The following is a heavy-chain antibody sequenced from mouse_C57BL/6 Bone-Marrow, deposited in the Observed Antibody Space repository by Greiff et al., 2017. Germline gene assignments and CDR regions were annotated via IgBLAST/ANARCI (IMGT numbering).Heavy chain of an antibody. J-gene: IGHJ2*01. CDR3: ARLNYYGSTLYYFDY. CDR2: ISNGGGST. CDR1: GFTFSDYY. V-gene: IGHV5-12*01. D-gene: IGHD1-1*01. Sequence: EVMLVESGGGLVQPGGSLKLSCAASGFTFSDYYMYWVRQTPEKRLEWVAYISNGGGSTYYPDTVKGRFTISRDNAKNTLYLQMSRLKSEDTAMYYCARLNYYGSTLYYFDYWGQGTTLTVSS.